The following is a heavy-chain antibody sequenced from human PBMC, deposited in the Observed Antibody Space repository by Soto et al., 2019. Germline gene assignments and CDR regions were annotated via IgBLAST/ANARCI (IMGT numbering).Heavy chain of an antibody. CDR3: TTAMYYYDSSGPYAFDI. V-gene: IGHV3-15*01. CDR1: GFTFSNAW. Sequence: EVQLVESGGGLVKPGGSLRLSCAASGFTFSNAWMSWVRQAPVKGLEWVGRIKSKTDGGTTDYAAPVKGRFTISRDDSKNTLYLQMNSLKTEDTAVYYCTTAMYYYDSSGPYAFDIWGQGTMVTVSS. J-gene: IGHJ3*02. D-gene: IGHD3-22*01. CDR2: IKSKTDGGTT.